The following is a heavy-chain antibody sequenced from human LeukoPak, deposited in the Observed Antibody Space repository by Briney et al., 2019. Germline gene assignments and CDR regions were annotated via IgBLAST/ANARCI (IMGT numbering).Heavy chain of an antibody. CDR2: ISGSGGTT. CDR3: ASLLWRGYTPFDY. J-gene: IGHJ4*02. V-gene: IGHV3-23*01. D-gene: IGHD5-12*01. Sequence: GGSLRLSCAASGFTFSNYAMSWVRQAPGKGLEWVSAISGSGGTTYYADSVKGRFTTSRDNSKNTQYLQMNSLRAEDTAIYYCASLLWRGYTPFDYWGQGTLVTVSS. CDR1: GFTFSNYA.